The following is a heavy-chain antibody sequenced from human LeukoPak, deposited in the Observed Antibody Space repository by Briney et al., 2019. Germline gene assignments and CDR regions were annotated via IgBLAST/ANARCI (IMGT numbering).Heavy chain of an antibody. D-gene: IGHD2-8*01. CDR3: AKEASYCTNGVCYSRIFDT. CDR2: ISGSGGST. V-gene: IGHV3-23*01. J-gene: IGHJ5*02. Sequence: GGSLRLSCAASGFTFSSYAMSWVRQAPGKGLEWVSAISGSGGSTFYADSVKGRFTMSRDNSKNALYLQMNSLRAEDTAVYYCAKEASYCTNGVCYSRIFDTWGQGTLVTVSS. CDR1: GFTFSSYA.